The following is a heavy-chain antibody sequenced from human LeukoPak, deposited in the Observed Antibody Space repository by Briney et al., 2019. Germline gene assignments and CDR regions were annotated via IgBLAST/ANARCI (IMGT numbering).Heavy chain of an antibody. D-gene: IGHD3-10*01. J-gene: IGHJ4*02. V-gene: IGHV3-49*04. CDR1: GFIFGDYG. CDR2: IRSKAYGGTT. CDR3: TRIYGSGSYLCDY. Sequence: PGRSLRLPCTASGFIFGDYGLSWVRQAPGKGLEWVGFIRSKAYGGTTEYAASVKGRFTISRDDSKSIAYLQMNSLKTEDTAVYYCTRIYGSGSYLCDYWGQGTLVIVSS.